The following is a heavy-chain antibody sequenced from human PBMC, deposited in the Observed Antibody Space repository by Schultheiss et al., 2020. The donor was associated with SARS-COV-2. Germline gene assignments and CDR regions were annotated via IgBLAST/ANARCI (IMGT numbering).Heavy chain of an antibody. CDR2: IYYSGST. V-gene: IGHV4-61*01. CDR1: GGSVSSGSYY. Sequence: SETLSLTCTVSGGSVSSGSYYWSWIRQPPGKGLEWIGYIYYSGSTNYNPSLKSRVTISVDTSKNQFSLKLSSVTAADTAVYYCARGLGVSDVWGPGTTVTVSS. D-gene: IGHD5/OR15-5a*01. CDR3: ARGLGVSDV. J-gene: IGHJ6*02.